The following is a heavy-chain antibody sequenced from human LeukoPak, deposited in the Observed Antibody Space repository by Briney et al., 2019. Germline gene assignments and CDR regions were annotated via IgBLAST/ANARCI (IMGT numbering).Heavy chain of an antibody. V-gene: IGHV4-59*01. CDR2: IYYSGST. D-gene: IGHD3-3*01. J-gene: IGHJ6*03. CDR1: GGSISSYY. Sequence: PSETLSLTCTVSGGSISSYYLSWIRQPPGKGLEWIGYIYYSGSTNYNPSLKSRVTISVDTSKNQFSLKLSSVTAADTAVYYCARAVVPAYDFWSGVYYYYYMDVWGKGTTVTVSS. CDR3: ARAVVPAYDFWSGVYYYYYMDV.